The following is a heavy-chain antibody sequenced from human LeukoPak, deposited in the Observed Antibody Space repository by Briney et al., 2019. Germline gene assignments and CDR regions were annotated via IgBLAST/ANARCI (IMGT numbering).Heavy chain of an antibody. Sequence: SETLSLTCTVSGGSISSYYWSWIRQPPGKGLEWIGYIYYSGSTNYNPSLKSRVTISVDTSKNQFSLKLSSVTAADTAVYYSARSSNYYGSDQLDYWGQGTLVTVSS. V-gene: IGHV4-59*08. J-gene: IGHJ4*02. CDR1: GGSISSYY. CDR2: IYYSGST. D-gene: IGHD3-10*01. CDR3: ARSSNYYGSDQLDY.